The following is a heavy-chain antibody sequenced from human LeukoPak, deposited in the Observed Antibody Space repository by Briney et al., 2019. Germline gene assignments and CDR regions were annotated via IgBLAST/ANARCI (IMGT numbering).Heavy chain of an antibody. Sequence: SETLSLTCAVYVGSFSDYYWSWIRQPPGKGLEWIRYIYHSGSTYYNPSLKSRVTISVDRSKNQFSLKLSSVTAADTAVYYCARSRIPDPAFDYWGQGTLVTVSS. CDR2: IYHSGST. D-gene: IGHD2-15*01. V-gene: IGHV4-30-2*01. CDR3: ARSRIPDPAFDY. J-gene: IGHJ4*02. CDR1: VGSFSDYY.